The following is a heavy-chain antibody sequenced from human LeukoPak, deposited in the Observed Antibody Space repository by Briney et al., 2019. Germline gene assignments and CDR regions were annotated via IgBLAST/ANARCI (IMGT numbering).Heavy chain of an antibody. J-gene: IGHJ4*02. CDR3: ARSAYIVVVPAAYYFDY. D-gene: IGHD2-2*01. Sequence: PSETLSLTCAVYGXSFSGYYWSWIRQPPGKGLEWIGEINHSGSTNYNPSLKSRVTISVDTSKNQFSLKLSSVTAADTAVYYCARSAYIVVVPAAYYFDYWGQGTLVTVSS. CDR1: GXSFSGYY. CDR2: INHSGST. V-gene: IGHV4-34*01.